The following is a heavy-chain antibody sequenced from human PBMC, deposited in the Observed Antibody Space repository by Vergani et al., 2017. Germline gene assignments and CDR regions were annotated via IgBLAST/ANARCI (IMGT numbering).Heavy chain of an antibody. J-gene: IGHJ4*02. D-gene: IGHD2-15*01. V-gene: IGHV4-61*02. CDR2: IHNSGST. CDR1: GCSINSHNYY. Sequence: QVQLQESGPGLVKPSQTLSLTCTVSGCSINSHNYYWRWMRQPADKGLECIGRIHNSGSTNSNPSLKSRVTMSEDTSKNQFSLNLTSVTAADTAVYFCARGSCLGGSCYKPLFHYWVQGSLVTVSS. CDR3: ARGSCLGGSCYKPLFHY.